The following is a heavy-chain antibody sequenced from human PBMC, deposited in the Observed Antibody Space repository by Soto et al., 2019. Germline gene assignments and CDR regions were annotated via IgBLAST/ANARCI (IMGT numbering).Heavy chain of an antibody. CDR2: IYHSGST. CDR1: GGSISSGGYS. D-gene: IGHD4-17*01. CDR3: ATFRGMTTATTERYFDY. J-gene: IGHJ4*02. Sequence: SETLSLTCAVSGGSISSGGYSWSWIRQPPGKGLEWIGYIYHSGSTYYNPSLKSRVIISVDTSKNQFSLKLSSVTAADAAVYYCATFRGMTTATTERYFDYWGQGTLVTVSS. V-gene: IGHV4-30-2*03.